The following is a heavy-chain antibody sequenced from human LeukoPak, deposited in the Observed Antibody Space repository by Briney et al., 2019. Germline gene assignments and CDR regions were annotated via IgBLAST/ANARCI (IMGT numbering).Heavy chain of an antibody. D-gene: IGHD3-10*01. CDR1: GFTFTSYW. V-gene: IGHV3-7*01. CDR2: IKQGGSKT. Sequence: PGGSLRLSCAASGFTFTSYWMSWLRQAPGKGRVWVANIKQGGSKTEYVDSVRGRFTIYRDNAKDSLYLQMNSLRTEETAVYYCARLGSGSYFDYWGEGPWSPSPQ. J-gene: IGHJ4*02. CDR3: ARLGSGSYFDY.